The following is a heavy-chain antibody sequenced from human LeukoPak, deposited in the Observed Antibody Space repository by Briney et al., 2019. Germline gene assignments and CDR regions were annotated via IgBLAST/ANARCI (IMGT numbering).Heavy chain of an antibody. J-gene: IGHJ3*02. CDR1: GGTFSSYA. CDR3: ARSLSCSSTSCYEGDAFDI. D-gene: IGHD2-2*01. CDR2: IIPIFGTA. V-gene: IGHV1-69*13. Sequence: SVKVSCKASGGTFSSYAISWVRQAPGQGLEWMGGIIPIFGTANYAQKFQGRVTITADESTSTAYMELSSLRSEDTAVYCCARSLSCSSTSCYEGDAFDIWGQGTMVTVSS.